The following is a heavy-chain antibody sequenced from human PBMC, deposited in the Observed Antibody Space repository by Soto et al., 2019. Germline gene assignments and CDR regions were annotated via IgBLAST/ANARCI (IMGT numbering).Heavy chain of an antibody. CDR3: ASPTRDGYGADY. J-gene: IGHJ4*02. V-gene: IGHV1-69*13. CDR1: GGTFSSYA. D-gene: IGHD4-17*01. Sequence: SVKVSCKASGGTFSSYAISWVRQAPGQGLEWMGGIIPIFGTANYAQKFQGRVTITADESTSTAYMELSSLRSEDTAVYYCASPTRDGYGADYWGQGTLVTVSS. CDR2: IIPIFGTA.